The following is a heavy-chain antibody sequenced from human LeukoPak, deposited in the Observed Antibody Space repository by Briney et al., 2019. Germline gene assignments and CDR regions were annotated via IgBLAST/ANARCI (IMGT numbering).Heavy chain of an antibody. Sequence: PGGSLRLSCAASGFTFSDYYMSWIRQAPGKGLEWVSYIGSSGSTIYYADSVKGRFTISRDNAKNSLYLQMNSLRAEDTAVYYCARDREGYYDSSGYPLDYWGQGTLVTVSS. CDR3: ARDREGYYDSSGYPLDY. CDR2: IGSSGSTI. J-gene: IGHJ4*02. CDR1: GFTFSDYY. V-gene: IGHV3-11*04. D-gene: IGHD3-22*01.